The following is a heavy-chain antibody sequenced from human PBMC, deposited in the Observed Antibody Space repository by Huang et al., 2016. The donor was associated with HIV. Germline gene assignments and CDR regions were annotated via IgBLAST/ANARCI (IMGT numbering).Heavy chain of an antibody. V-gene: IGHV4-34*01. CDR1: GGSFSSYS. J-gene: IGHJ5*02. Sequence: QVQLHQWGAGLLKPSETLSLTCAVYGGSFSSYSWNWSRQSPGKGLEWIGQINHRGTTTYNPALKSRVTMSVDTSKNQFSLKLNAVTAADTAVYYCAREIMISFGGPFDPWGQGTLVTVSS. D-gene: IGHD3-16*01. CDR3: AREIMISFGGPFDP. CDR2: INHRGTT.